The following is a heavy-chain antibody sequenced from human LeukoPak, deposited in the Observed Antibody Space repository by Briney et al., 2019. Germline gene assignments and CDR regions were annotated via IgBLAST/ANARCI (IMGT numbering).Heavy chain of an antibody. Sequence: GGSLRLSCTASGFTFGDYAMSWFRQAPGKGLEWVGFIRSKAYGGTTEYAASVKGRFTISRDDSKSIAYLQMNSLKTEDTAVYYCTRAHYESSGYFPGSGDYWGQGTLVTVSS. CDR1: GFTFGDYA. CDR2: IRSKAYGGTT. J-gene: IGHJ4*02. CDR3: TRAHYESSGYFPGSGDY. V-gene: IGHV3-49*03. D-gene: IGHD3-22*01.